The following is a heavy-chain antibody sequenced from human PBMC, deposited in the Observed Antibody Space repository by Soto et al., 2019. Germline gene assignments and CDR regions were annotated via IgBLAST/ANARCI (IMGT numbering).Heavy chain of an antibody. Sequence: DVQLVESGGDLVQPGGSLRLSCAASGFTFSSYWMTWVRQAPGKGLEWVANINEDGSEKNSVDSVKGRFSISRDNAKNSLYLQMNSLIAEDTAVYYCARGGSWYGYWGQGTLVTVSS. CDR2: INEDGSEK. D-gene: IGHD6-13*01. CDR1: GFTFSSYW. V-gene: IGHV3-7*01. J-gene: IGHJ4*02. CDR3: ARGGSWYGY.